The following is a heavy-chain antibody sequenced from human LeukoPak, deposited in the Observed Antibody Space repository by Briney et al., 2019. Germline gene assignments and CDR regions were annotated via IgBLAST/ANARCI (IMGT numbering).Heavy chain of an antibody. CDR1: GFTFSSYA. CDR3: AREWELLLTIDY. D-gene: IGHD1-26*01. J-gene: IGHJ4*02. Sequence: PGGSLRLSCAASGFTFSSYAMHWVRQAPGKGLEWVAVISYDGSNKYYADSVKGRFTIPRDNSKNTLYLQMNSLRAEDTAVYYCAREWELLLTIDYWGQGTLVTVSS. CDR2: ISYDGSNK. V-gene: IGHV3-30-3*01.